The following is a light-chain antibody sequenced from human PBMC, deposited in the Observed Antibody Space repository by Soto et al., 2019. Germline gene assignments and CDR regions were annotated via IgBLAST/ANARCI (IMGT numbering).Light chain of an antibody. Sequence: DIQMTQSPSTLSASVGDRVTITCRASHNINNWLAWYQQKPVKAPQPLIHTASSLVIGVPERFSGSGSGTEFTLTISSLQTDDFATSYCQHYSSYPVTFGGGTKVEIK. J-gene: IGKJ4*01. CDR1: HNINNW. CDR3: QHYSSYPVT. CDR2: TAS. V-gene: IGKV1-5*03.